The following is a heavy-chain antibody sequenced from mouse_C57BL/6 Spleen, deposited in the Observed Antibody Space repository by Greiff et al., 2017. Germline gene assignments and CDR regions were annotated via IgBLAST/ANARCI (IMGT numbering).Heavy chain of an antibody. CDR1: GYTFTSYW. CDR2: IYPGSGST. Sequence: LVESGAELVKPGASVKMSCKASGYTFTSYWITWVKQRPGQGLEWIGDIYPGSGSTNYNEKFKSKATLTVDTSSSTAYMQLSSLTSEDSAVYYCARRRNYWGQGTTLTVSS. J-gene: IGHJ2*01. CDR3: ARRRNY. V-gene: IGHV1-55*01.